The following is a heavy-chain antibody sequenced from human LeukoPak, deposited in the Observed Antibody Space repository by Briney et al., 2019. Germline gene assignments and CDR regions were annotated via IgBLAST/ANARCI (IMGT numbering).Heavy chain of an antibody. CDR1: GYTFSDYY. CDR2: INPNTGGT. J-gene: IGHJ4*02. CDR3: ARGYDILTETGY. Sequence: GASVKVSCKASGYTFSDYYMHWVRQAPGQGLEWMGWINPNTGGTNYAQKFQGRVTMTRDTSISTAYMELSRLRSDDTAVYYCARGYDILTETGYWGQGTLVTVSS. D-gene: IGHD3-9*01. V-gene: IGHV1-2*02.